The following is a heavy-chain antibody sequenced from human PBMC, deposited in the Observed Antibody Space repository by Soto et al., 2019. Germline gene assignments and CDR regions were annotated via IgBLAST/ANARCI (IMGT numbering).Heavy chain of an antibody. CDR2: INHSGST. Sequence: QVQLQQWGAGLLKPSETLSLTCAVYGGSFSGYYWSWIRQPPGKGLEWIGEINHSGSTNYNPSLKSRVTISVDTSKNQFSLKLSSVTAADTAVYYCARGGVYYDGVNWFDPWGQGTLVTVSS. V-gene: IGHV4-34*01. J-gene: IGHJ5*02. CDR1: GGSFSGYY. D-gene: IGHD3-22*01. CDR3: ARGGVYYDGVNWFDP.